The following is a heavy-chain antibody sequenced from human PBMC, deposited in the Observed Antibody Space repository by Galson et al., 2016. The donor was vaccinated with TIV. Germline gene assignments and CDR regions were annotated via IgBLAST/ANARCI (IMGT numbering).Heavy chain of an antibody. J-gene: IGHJ4*02. CDR2: IKEDGSAK. CDR3: ARGRGGEYFDY. Sequence: SLRLSCAASEFAFANFWMTWVRQAPGKGLEWVANIKEDGSAKYYVDSVKGRFTISRDNAKNSVYLQMDSLRADDTAVYYCARGRGGEYFDYWAQGTLASGFS. CDR1: EFAFANFW. D-gene: IGHD3-16*01. V-gene: IGHV3-7*03.